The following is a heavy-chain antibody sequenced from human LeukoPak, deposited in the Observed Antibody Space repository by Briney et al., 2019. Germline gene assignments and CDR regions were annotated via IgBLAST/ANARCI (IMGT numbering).Heavy chain of an antibody. CDR3: ARVTGNSSWFDP. Sequence: ASVKVSCKTSEYTFTDYSIHWVRQAPGQGLEWLGWFFTNTGATVYAPKFQDRINMTRDASITTAYMGLSSLTSDDTAVYYCARVTGNSSWFDPWGQGTLVTVSS. CDR2: FFTNTGAT. D-gene: IGHD3-9*01. V-gene: IGHV1-2*02. J-gene: IGHJ5*02. CDR1: EYTFTDYS.